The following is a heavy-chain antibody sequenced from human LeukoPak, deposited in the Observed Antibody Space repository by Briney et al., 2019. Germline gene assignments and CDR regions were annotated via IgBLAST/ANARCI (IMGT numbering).Heavy chain of an antibody. D-gene: IGHD5-18*01. V-gene: IGHV3-74*01. CDR1: GFTFSSYW. CDR3: ARGLRGNSYGSDY. Sequence: GGSLRLSCAASGFTFSSYWMHWVRQAPGKGLVWVSRINTDASRTTYGDSVKGRFTISRDNAKNTVHLQMNSLRADDTAVYYCARGLRGNSYGSDYWGEGTLVSVSS. J-gene: IGHJ4*02. CDR2: INTDASRT.